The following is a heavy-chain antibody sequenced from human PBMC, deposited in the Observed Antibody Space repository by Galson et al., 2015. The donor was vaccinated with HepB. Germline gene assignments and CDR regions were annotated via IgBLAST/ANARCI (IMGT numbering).Heavy chain of an antibody. Sequence: SLRLSCAASGFTFSSYAMSWVRQAPGKGLEWVSAISGSGGSTYYADSVKGRFTISRDNSKNTLYLQMNSLRAEDTAVYYCAKCHDSSGYPNDAFDIWGQGTMVTVSS. V-gene: IGHV3-23*01. CDR3: AKCHDSSGYPNDAFDI. J-gene: IGHJ3*02. CDR1: GFTFSSYA. CDR2: ISGSGGST. D-gene: IGHD3-22*01.